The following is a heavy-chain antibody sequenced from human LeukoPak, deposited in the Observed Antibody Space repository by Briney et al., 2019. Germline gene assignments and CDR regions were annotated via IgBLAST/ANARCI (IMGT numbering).Heavy chain of an antibody. D-gene: IGHD3-3*01. CDR2: VHLDGRT. J-gene: IGHJ4*02. Sequence: PSGTQSLICGVSGGSISSTNWWTWIRQPPGKGLEWIGEVHLDGRTNYNPSLESRLTMSVDLSENHISLKLTSVTAADTAVYYCAREGGFYRPLDYTGQGTLVTVSS. V-gene: IGHV4-4*02. CDR3: AREGGFYRPLDY. CDR1: GGSISSTNW.